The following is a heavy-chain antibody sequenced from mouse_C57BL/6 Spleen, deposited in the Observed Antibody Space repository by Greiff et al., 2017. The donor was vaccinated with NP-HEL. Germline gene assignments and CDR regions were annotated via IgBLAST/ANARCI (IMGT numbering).Heavy chain of an antibody. J-gene: IGHJ4*01. Sequence: EVKLVESGGGLVKPGGSLKLSCAASGFTFSSYAMSWVRQTPEKRLEWVATISDGGSYTYYPDNVKGRFTISRDNAKNNLYLQMSHLKSEDTAMYYCARENDGNYEAMDYWGQGTSVTVSS. V-gene: IGHV5-4*01. CDR3: ARENDGNYEAMDY. CDR2: ISDGGSYT. D-gene: IGHD2-1*01. CDR1: GFTFSSYA.